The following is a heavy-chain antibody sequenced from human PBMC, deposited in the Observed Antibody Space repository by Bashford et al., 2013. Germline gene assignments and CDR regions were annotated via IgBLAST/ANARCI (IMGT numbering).Heavy chain of an antibody. Sequence: GSLRLSCAASGFTFSSYAMSWVRQAPGKGLEWVSAISGSGGSTYYADSVKGRFTISRDNSKNTLYLQMNSLRAEDTAVYYCAKYIGSSGYYLEYFQHWGQGTLVTVSS. CDR1: GFTFSSYA. CDR2: ISGSGGST. J-gene: IGHJ1*01. D-gene: IGHD3-22*01. V-gene: IGHV3-23*01. CDR3: AKYIGSSGYYLEYFQH.